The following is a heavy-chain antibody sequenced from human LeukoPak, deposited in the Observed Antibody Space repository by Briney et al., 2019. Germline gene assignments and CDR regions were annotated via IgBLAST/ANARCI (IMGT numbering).Heavy chain of an antibody. CDR2: IYYSGST. CDR3: ARGYYGSGSFFDY. CDR1: GGSVRSGSYY. D-gene: IGHD3-10*01. Sequence: SETLSLTCTVSGGSVRSGSYYWSWTRQPPGKGLEWIGYIYYSGSTNYNPSLRSRVTISVYTSKNQFSLKLSSVTAADTAVYYCARGYYGSGSFFDYWGQGTLVTVSS. V-gene: IGHV4-61*01. J-gene: IGHJ4*02.